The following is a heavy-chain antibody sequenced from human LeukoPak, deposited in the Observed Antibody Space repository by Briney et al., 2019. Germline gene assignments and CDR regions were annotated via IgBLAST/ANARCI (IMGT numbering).Heavy chain of an antibody. CDR1: GYTFTGYY. CDR3: ATDYYYDSSGSYYTVDY. V-gene: IGHV1-2*02. D-gene: IGHD3-22*01. J-gene: IGHJ4*02. Sequence: ASMKVSCKASGYTFTGYYMHWVRQAPGQGLEWMGWINPNSGGTNYAQKFQGRVTMTRDTSISTAYMELSRLRSDDTAVYYRATDYYYDSSGSYYTVDYWGQGTLVTVSS. CDR2: INPNSGGT.